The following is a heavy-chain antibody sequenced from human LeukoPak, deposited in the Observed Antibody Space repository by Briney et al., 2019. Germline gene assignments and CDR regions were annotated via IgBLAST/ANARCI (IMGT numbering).Heavy chain of an antibody. CDR3: AVTRIVVVVATFDY. V-gene: IGHV3-30-3*01. Sequence: GGSLRLSCAASGFTFSSFAMHWVRRAPGKGLEWVAVISYDGSNKYYADSVKGRFTISRDNAKNSLYLQMNSLRAEDTAVYYCAVTRIVVVVATFDYWGQGTLVTVSS. D-gene: IGHD2-15*01. CDR1: GFTFSSFA. CDR2: ISYDGSNK. J-gene: IGHJ4*02.